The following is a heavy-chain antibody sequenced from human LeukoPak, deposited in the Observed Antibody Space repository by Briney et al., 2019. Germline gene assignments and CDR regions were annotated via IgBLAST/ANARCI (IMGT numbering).Heavy chain of an antibody. D-gene: IGHD4-17*01. Sequence: ASVKVSCKASGYTFTSYYMHWVRQAPGQGREWMGWINPNSGGTKYAQKFQGRVTMTRDTSITTAYMELSGLISDDTAVYYCARDPGYGDYTYYYYYYYMDVWGKGTTVTVSS. CDR2: INPNSGGT. CDR1: GYTFTSYY. V-gene: IGHV1-2*02. CDR3: ARDPGYGDYTYYYYYYYMDV. J-gene: IGHJ6*03.